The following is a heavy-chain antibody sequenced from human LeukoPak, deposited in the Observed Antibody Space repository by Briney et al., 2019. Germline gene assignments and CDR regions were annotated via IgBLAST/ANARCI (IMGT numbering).Heavy chain of an antibody. CDR3: AGGDYDILTGYYRDAFDI. Sequence: GGSLRLSCAASGFTFSSYSINWVRQAPGKGLEWVSSISSSSSYIYYADSVKGRFTISRDNAKNSLYLQMNSLRAEDTAVYYSAGGDYDILTGYYRDAFDIWGQGTMVTVSS. D-gene: IGHD3-9*01. V-gene: IGHV3-21*01. CDR1: GFTFSSYS. J-gene: IGHJ3*02. CDR2: ISSSSSYI.